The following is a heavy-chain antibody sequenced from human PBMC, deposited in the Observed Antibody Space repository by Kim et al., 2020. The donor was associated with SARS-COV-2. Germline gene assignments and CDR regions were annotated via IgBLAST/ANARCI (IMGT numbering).Heavy chain of an antibody. Sequence: GGSLRLSCAASGFTFSSYAMSWVRQAPGKGLEWVSAISGSGGSTYYADSVKGRFTISRDNSKNTLYLQMNSLRAEDTAVYYCAKDWVAPKASDTDWFDPWGQGTLVTVSS. CDR2: ISGSGGST. CDR3: AKDWVAPKASDTDWFDP. V-gene: IGHV3-23*01. J-gene: IGHJ5*02. CDR1: GFTFSSYA. D-gene: IGHD2-15*01.